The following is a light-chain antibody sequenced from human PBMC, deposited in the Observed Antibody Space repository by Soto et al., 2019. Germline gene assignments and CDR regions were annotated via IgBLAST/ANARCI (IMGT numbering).Light chain of an antibody. Sequence: DIQMTQSPSSVSASVGGRVTITCRASEGISSWLAWYQQRPGKAPKLLIYGASTLHRGVPSRFSGTGSGTEFTFSITSLQPEDFGTYYCQQCYMGWTFGQGTKVDIK. CDR2: GAS. CDR1: EGISSW. CDR3: QQCYMGWT. J-gene: IGKJ1*01. V-gene: IGKV1-12*01.